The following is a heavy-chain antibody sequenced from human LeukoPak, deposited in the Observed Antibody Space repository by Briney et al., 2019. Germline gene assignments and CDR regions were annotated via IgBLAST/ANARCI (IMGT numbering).Heavy chain of an antibody. CDR1: GGSISSYY. V-gene: IGHV4-59*08. Sequence: PSETLSLTCTVSGGSISSYYWSWIRQPPGKGLEWIGYIYYSGSTNYNPSLKSRVTISVDTSTNQFSLKLSSVTAADTAVYYCASLRDGYNHPGKYYFDYWGQGTLVTVSS. J-gene: IGHJ4*02. D-gene: IGHD5-24*01. CDR2: IYYSGST. CDR3: ASLRDGYNHPGKYYFDY.